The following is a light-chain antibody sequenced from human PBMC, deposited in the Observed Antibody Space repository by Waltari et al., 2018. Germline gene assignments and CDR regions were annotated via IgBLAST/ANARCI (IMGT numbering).Light chain of an antibody. CDR1: TSDILSYDY. CDR2: DVE. J-gene: IGLJ2*01. V-gene: IGLV2-14*03. Sequence: HSALTQPASVSGSPGQSITISCTGTTSDILSYDYVAWYQQHPDKVPKLLIYDVESRLAGVSTRSSVSKSGNTAFLTISGLQSEDEADYYCASYTSTPTLVVFGGGTKVTVL. CDR3: ASYTSTPTLVV.